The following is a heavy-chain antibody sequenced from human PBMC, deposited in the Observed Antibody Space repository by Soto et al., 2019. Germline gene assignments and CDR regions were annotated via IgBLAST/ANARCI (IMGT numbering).Heavy chain of an antibody. V-gene: IGHV1-69*02. Sequence: QVQLVQSGAEVKEPGSSVKVSCKVSGGTFSSQTINWVRQVPGQGLEWMGSVIPIIGEGKYAQSFLGRVKITAERSTSTAYMERGSLRSEDTAVYYCARPAVNDLDADSSAFDIWGQGTMVTVSS. D-gene: IGHD1-1*01. J-gene: IGHJ3*02. CDR1: GGTFSSQT. CDR3: ARPAVNDLDADSSAFDI. CDR2: VIPIIGEG.